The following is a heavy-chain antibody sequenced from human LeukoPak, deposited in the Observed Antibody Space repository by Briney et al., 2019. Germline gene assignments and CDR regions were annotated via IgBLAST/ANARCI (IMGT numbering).Heavy chain of an antibody. CDR3: ARGDPGRYYYYGMDV. J-gene: IGHJ6*02. Sequence: ASVTVSCTASGGTFSSYTISWVRQAPGQGLEWMGRIIPILGIANYAQKFQGRVTITADKSTSTAYMELSSLRSEDTAVYYCARGDPGRYYYYGMDVWGQGTTVTVSS. CDR1: GGTFSSYT. V-gene: IGHV1-69*02. CDR2: IIPILGIA.